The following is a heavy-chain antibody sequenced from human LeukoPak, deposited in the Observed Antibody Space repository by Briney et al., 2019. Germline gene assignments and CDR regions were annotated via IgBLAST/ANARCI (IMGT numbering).Heavy chain of an antibody. CDR3: ARRGAGTHFDY. D-gene: IGHD6-19*01. CDR1: GYTFTSFD. J-gene: IGHJ4*02. V-gene: IGHV1-8*01. CDR2: MNPNSDNT. Sequence: ASVKVSCKASGYTFTSFDINWVRQATGQGLQWMGWMNPNSDNTAYAQKFQGRVSMTWNTSISTAYMELSSLRSEDTAVYYCARRGAGTHFDYWGQGTLVTVSS.